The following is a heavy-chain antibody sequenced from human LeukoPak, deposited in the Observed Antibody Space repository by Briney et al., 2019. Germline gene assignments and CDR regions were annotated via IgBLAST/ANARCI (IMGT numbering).Heavy chain of an antibody. CDR2: IYYSGST. CDR3: AKGAGGLSYSNWFDP. V-gene: IGHV4-39*07. D-gene: IGHD2-21*01. Sequence: SETLSLTCTISGGFISSSSYYWGWIREPPGKGLEWLGSIYYSGSTYYNPSLKRRFTISLDTAQHTFSLKLGSVTAADTVIDSGAKGAGGLSYSNWFDPWGQGTLVTASS. CDR1: GGFISSSSYY. J-gene: IGHJ5*02.